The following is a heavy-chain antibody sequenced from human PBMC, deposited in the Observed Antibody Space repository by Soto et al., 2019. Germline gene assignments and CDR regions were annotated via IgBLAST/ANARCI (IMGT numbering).Heavy chain of an antibody. CDR1: GFTFSSYG. D-gene: IGHD6-6*01. Sequence: AGGSLRLSCAASGFTFSSYGMHWVRQAPGKGLEWVAVISYDGSNKYYADSVKGRFTISRDNSKNTLYLQMNSLRAENTAVYYCAKVVGIAARLYYYYYGMDVWGQGXTVTVSS. CDR2: ISYDGSNK. J-gene: IGHJ6*02. CDR3: AKVVGIAARLYYYYYGMDV. V-gene: IGHV3-30*18.